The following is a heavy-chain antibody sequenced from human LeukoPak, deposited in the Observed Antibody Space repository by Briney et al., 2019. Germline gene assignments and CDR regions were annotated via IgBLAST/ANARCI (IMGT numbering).Heavy chain of an antibody. Sequence: GGSLRLSCAASGFTFSSFGMHWVRQAPGKGLEWVALMSFDGRDTYYADSVKGRFTISRDDSENTLYLQMDSLRAEDTAVYYCARDRHGYYYDSSDYYPLGYWGQGTLVTVSS. J-gene: IGHJ4*02. V-gene: IGHV3-33*01. CDR3: ARDRHGYYYDSSDYYPLGY. CDR2: MSFDGRDT. D-gene: IGHD3-22*01. CDR1: GFTFSSFG.